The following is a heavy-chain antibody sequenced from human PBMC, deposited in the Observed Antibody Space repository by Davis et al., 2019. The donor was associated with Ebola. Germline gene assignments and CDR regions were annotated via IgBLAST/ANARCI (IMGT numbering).Heavy chain of an antibody. CDR1: GFTFSSYA. CDR3: AREDRYSSGWYYYYYGMDV. D-gene: IGHD6-19*01. J-gene: IGHJ6*02. Sequence: GGSLRLSCAASGFTFSSYAMHWVRQAPGKGLEYVSAISSNGGSTYYANSVKGRFTISRDNSKNTLYLQMNSLRAEDTAVYYCAREDRYSSGWYYYYYGMDVWGQGTTVTVSS. V-gene: IGHV3-64*01. CDR2: ISSNGGST.